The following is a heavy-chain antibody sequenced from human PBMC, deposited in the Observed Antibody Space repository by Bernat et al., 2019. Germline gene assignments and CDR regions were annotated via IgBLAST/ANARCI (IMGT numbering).Heavy chain of an antibody. CDR1: GGTFSSYA. Sequence: QVQLVQSGAEVKKPGSSVKVSCKASGGTFSSYAISWVRQAPGQGLEWMGGIIPIFGTANYAQKFQGRVTITADKSTSTAYMELSSLRSEDTAVYYCARGGAVVRGASILGWDYWGQGTLVTVSS. D-gene: IGHD3-10*01. J-gene: IGHJ4*02. CDR3: ARGGAVVRGASILGWDY. V-gene: IGHV1-69*06. CDR2: IIPIFGTA.